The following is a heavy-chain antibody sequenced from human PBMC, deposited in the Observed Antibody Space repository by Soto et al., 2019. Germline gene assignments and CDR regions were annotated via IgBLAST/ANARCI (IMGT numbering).Heavy chain of an antibody. J-gene: IGHJ4*02. CDR1: GFTFSSYA. Sequence: QVQLVESGGGVVQPGRSLRLSCAASGFTFSSYAMHWVRQAPGKGLEWVAVISYDGSNKYYADSVKGRFTISRDNSKNTLYLQMNSLRAEDTAVYYCARGEEYSSSWYFDYWGQGTLVTVSS. CDR2: ISYDGSNK. D-gene: IGHD6-13*01. CDR3: ARGEEYSSSWYFDY. V-gene: IGHV3-30-3*01.